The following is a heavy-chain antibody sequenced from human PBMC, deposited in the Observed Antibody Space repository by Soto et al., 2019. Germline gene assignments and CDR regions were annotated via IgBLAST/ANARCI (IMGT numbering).Heavy chain of an antibody. V-gene: IGHV4-59*01. Sequence: PSETLSPTGTLSTPSISSYYSRWRRQRPGKRLEWIANIHYSGTTHYNHSLASRVTLSVDTAKNQFSLKMTSVTAADRAMSFHARYNSYALDYWGRGTLVSVSS. CDR2: IHYSGTT. CDR1: TPSISSYY. J-gene: IGHJ4*02. CDR3: ARYNSYALDY. D-gene: IGHD1-1*01.